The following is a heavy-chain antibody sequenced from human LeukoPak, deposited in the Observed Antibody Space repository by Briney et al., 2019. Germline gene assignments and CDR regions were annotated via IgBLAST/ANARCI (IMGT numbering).Heavy chain of an antibody. J-gene: IGHJ4*02. CDR3: AKDMWKLGYSGYDAFDY. CDR2: INEDGSEK. CDR1: GFTFSNYW. V-gene: IGHV3-7*03. D-gene: IGHD5-12*01. Sequence: GGSLRLSCAASGFTFSNYWMTWVRQAPGKGLEWVANINEDGSEKYYVDSVKGRITISRDNAKNSLYLQMNSLTAEDTALYYCAKDMWKLGYSGYDAFDYWGQGTLVTVSS.